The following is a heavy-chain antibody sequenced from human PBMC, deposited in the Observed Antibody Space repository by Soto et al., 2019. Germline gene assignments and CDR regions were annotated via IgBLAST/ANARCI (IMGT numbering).Heavy chain of an antibody. V-gene: IGHV4-30-4*01. Sequence: PSETLSLTCTVSGGSISSGDYYWSWIRQPPGKGLEWIGYIYYSGSTYYNPSLKSRVTISVDTSKNQFSLKLSSVTAADTAVYYCAGLYYDFWSGYYYWGQGTLVTVSS. D-gene: IGHD3-3*01. CDR1: GGSISSGDYY. J-gene: IGHJ4*02. CDR2: IYYSGST. CDR3: AGLYYDFWSGYYY.